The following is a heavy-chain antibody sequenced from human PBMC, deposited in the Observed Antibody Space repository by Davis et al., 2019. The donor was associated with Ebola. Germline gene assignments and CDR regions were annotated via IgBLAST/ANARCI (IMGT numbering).Heavy chain of an antibody. CDR1: GGSVSSGYYY. CDR3: ARHGHYGMDV. J-gene: IGHJ6*02. V-gene: IGHV4-39*01. Sequence: SETLSLTCTVSGGSVSSGYYYWSWIRQPPGKGLEWIGEINHSGSTNYNPSLKSRVTISVDTSKNQFSLKLSSVTAADTAVYYCARHGHYGMDVWGQGTTVTVSS. CDR2: INHSGST.